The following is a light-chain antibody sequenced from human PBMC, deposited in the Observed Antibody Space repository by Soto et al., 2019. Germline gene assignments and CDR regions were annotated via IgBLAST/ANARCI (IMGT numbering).Light chain of an antibody. J-gene: IGLJ1*01. CDR2: GNS. CDR3: QSYDTSLSGSWV. V-gene: IGLV1-40*01. Sequence: VRTQPPAGAEAPGQSVTINCTGSSSNIGAGYDVHWYQQLPGTAPKLLIHGNSNRPSGVPDRFSGSKSGTSASLAITGLQAEDEADYYCQSYDTSLSGSWVFGTGTKVTVL. CDR1: SSNIGAGYD.